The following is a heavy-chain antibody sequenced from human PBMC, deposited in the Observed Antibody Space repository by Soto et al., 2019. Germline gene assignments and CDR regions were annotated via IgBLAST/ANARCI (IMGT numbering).Heavy chain of an antibody. J-gene: IGHJ4*02. D-gene: IGHD5-12*01. V-gene: IGHV4-59*08. Sequence: SETLSLTCSVSGGSISSGYWTWIRQPPGKGLEWIGYIYYGGSINYNPSLKSRVIISVDTAKNQFSLTVTSVTAADTAVYYCARRIVATETLDYWGQGTLVTVSS. CDR3: ARRIVATETLDY. CDR1: GGSISSGY. CDR2: IYYGGSI.